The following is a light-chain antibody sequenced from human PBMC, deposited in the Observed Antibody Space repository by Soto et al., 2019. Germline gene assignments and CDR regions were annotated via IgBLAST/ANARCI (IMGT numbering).Light chain of an antibody. V-gene: IGKV3-15*01. CDR2: GAS. CDR3: QQYNNWPPWT. J-gene: IGKJ1*01. CDR1: QGVSSN. Sequence: EIVMTQSPATLSVSPGERVTLSCRASQGVSSNLAWYQQKPGQAPRLLIYGASTRATGIPARIGGSGSGTEFTLTISSLQSEDFAVYYCQQYNNWPPWTFGQGTKVEI.